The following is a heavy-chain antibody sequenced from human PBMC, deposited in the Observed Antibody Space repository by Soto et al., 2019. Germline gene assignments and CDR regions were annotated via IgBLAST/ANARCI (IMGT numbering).Heavy chain of an antibody. D-gene: IGHD1-26*01. CDR1: GFTFSSYG. Sequence: HPGGSLRLSCAASGFTFSSYGMHWVRQASGKGLEWVGRIRSKSYNYATAYAASVQGRFTVSRDDSRNTAFLQMNSLKIEDTAVYYCTYGKSYWGQGIVVTVSS. CDR2: IRSKSYNYAT. J-gene: IGHJ4*02. CDR3: TYGKSY. V-gene: IGHV3-73*01.